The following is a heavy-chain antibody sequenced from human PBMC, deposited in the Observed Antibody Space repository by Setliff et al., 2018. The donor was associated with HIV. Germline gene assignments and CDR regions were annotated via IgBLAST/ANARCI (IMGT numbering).Heavy chain of an antibody. Sequence: GGSLRLSCAASGFTFTNAWMNWVRQAPGKGLEWVGRIKRPVDGETIEYAAPVKGRFTISRDDSENTLFLQINSLKTEDTAVYYCASPAAWDKSGYYPYWGQGTLVTVSS. D-gene: IGHD3-22*01. CDR3: ASPAAWDKSGYYPY. CDR1: GFTFTNAW. J-gene: IGHJ4*02. CDR2: IKRPVDGETI. V-gene: IGHV3-15*01.